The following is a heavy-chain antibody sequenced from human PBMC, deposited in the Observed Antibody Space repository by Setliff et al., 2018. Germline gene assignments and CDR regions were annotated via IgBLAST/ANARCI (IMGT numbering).Heavy chain of an antibody. D-gene: IGHD5-12*01. CDR3: ARSFDSGFYHQRDAYDI. V-gene: IGHV1-46*01. CDR1: GYSFSTYY. Sequence: ASVKVSCKASGYSFSTYYMQWVRQAPGQGLEWMGIINPESDTKTYAQKFQGRLTMTRDTSTSTVYMELSSLRSEDTAVYYCARSFDSGFYHQRDAYDIWGQGTMVTVSS. J-gene: IGHJ3*02. CDR2: INPESDTK.